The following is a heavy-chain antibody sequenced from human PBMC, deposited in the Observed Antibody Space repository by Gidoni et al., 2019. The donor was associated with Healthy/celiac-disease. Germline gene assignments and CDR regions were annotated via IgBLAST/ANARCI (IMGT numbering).Heavy chain of an antibody. J-gene: IGHJ4*02. CDR1: GSTFGHYA. CDR2: ISSNGGST. V-gene: IGHV3-64D*06. Sequence: EVQLVESGGGLVQPVGSLILSCSASGSTFGHYAMHWVRQAPGQGLEYGSAISSNGGSTYYADSVKGRFTISRDNSKNTLYLQMSSLRAEDTSVYYCVKSFRLYDFWSGYLDYWGQGTLVTVSS. CDR3: VKSFRLYDFWSGYLDY. D-gene: IGHD3-3*01.